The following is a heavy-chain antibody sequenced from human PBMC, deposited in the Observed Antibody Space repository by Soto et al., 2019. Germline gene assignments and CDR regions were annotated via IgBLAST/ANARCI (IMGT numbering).Heavy chain of an antibody. CDR2: MNPNSGNT. CDR3: AGGNFRY. CDR1: GYNFNTFD. J-gene: IGHJ4*02. V-gene: IGHV1-8*02. Sequence: QVQLVQSGAEVRKPGASVKVSCKASGYNFNTFDIYGVRQATGHGLEWMGWMNPNSGNTGYAQEIRGRVTMTRNTSHTTAYMELTSLTYDDTGVYYCAGGNFRYWGQGTLVTVSS.